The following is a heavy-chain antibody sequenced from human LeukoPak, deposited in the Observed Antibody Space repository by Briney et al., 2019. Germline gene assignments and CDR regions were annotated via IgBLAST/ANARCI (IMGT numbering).Heavy chain of an antibody. D-gene: IGHD1-26*01. CDR1: GYTFTDNV. V-gene: IGHV1-18*01. Sequence: ASVKVSCKTSGYTFTDNVITWVRQAPGQGPEWMGWISVYNGDTNYAQTLQARVRMTADTFTSTAYMELRNLRSDDTATYYCVRGMYSGGYFRYEFWGQGTVVTVSS. CDR3: VRGMYSGGYFRYEF. CDR2: ISVYNGDT. J-gene: IGHJ4*02.